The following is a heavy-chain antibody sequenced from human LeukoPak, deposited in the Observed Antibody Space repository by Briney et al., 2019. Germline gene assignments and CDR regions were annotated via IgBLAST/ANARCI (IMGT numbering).Heavy chain of an antibody. V-gene: IGHV3-48*01. Sequence: GGSLRLSCAASGFTFSNYNMNWVRQAPGKGLGWVSYISSTGTTIYYADSVKGRFTISRDNAKNSLYLQMNSLRAEDTAVYHCAVYYDSSGKNYWGQGTLVTVSS. CDR1: GFTFSNYN. CDR3: AVYYDSSGKNY. D-gene: IGHD3-22*01. CDR2: ISSTGTTI. J-gene: IGHJ4*02.